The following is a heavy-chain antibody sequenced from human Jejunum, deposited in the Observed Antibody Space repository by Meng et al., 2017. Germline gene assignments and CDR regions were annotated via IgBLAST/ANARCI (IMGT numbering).Heavy chain of an antibody. D-gene: IGHD2-15*01. CDR3: ARERQTSGEDY. J-gene: IGHJ4*02. CDR2: INTDNGDT. Sequence: RLGQSAAKVKEPGASVKVSCKASGYIFKNYAMQWVRQAPGQRLDWIGWINTDNGDTQYSQTFQGRVTITRDTSASTTYMELSSLRSEDTAVYFCARERQTSGEDYWGQGTLVTVSS. V-gene: IGHV1-3*04. CDR1: GYIFKNYA.